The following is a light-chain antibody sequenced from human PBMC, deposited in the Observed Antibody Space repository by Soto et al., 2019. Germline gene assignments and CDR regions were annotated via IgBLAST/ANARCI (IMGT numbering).Light chain of an antibody. CDR2: GAS. Sequence: EIVLTQSPGTLSLSPGDRATLSCRASQSVSSSYIAWYQQKPGQAPRLLIYGASSGATGIPDRFSGSGSETDFTLTISSLEPEDSAVYYCQQRSNWPSLTFGGGTKV. J-gene: IGKJ4*01. V-gene: IGKV3D-20*02. CDR3: QQRSNWPSLT. CDR1: QSVSSSY.